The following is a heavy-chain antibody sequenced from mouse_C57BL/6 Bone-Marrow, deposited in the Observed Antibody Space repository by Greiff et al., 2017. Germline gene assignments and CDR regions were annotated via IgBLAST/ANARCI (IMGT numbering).Heavy chain of an antibody. J-gene: IGHJ2*01. CDR3: TPITTVVVDY. CDR1: GFNIKDDY. D-gene: IGHD1-1*01. V-gene: IGHV14-4*01. CDR2: IDPENGDT. Sequence: EVQRVESGAELVRPGASVKLSCTASGFNIKDDYMHWVKQRPEQGLEWIGWIDPENGDTEYASKFQGKATITSDTSSNTAYLQLSSLTSEDTSVYYCTPITTVVVDYWGQGTTRTVSS.